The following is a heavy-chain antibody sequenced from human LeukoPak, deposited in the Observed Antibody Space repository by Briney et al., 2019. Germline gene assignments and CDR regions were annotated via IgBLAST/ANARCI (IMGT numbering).Heavy chain of an antibody. CDR3: ARGGPSSSLDY. D-gene: IGHD6-6*01. CDR2: INHSGST. J-gene: IGHJ4*02. Sequence: PSETLSLTCAVYGGSFSGYYWSWIRQPPGKGLEWIGEINHSGSTNYNPSLKSRVTISVDTSKNQFSLKLSSVTAADTAAYYCARGGPSSSLDYWGQGTLVTVSS. CDR1: GGSFSGYY. V-gene: IGHV4-34*01.